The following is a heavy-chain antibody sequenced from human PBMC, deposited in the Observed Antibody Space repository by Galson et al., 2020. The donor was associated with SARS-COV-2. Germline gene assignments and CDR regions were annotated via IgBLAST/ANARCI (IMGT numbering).Heavy chain of an antibody. J-gene: IGHJ6*02. CDR3: ARDEGIRGYNYGRLYYGMDV. Sequence: NSGGSRLSCAASGFPFSTYSMNWVRLAPGKGLEWVSSISTSSSYTYYVDSVKGRFSISRDNPRNSLYLQMNSLRAEDTAVYYCARDEGIRGYNYGRLYYGMDVWGQGTTVTVSS. D-gene: IGHD5-18*01. CDR1: GFPFSTYS. V-gene: IGHV3-21*01. CDR2: ISTSSSYT.